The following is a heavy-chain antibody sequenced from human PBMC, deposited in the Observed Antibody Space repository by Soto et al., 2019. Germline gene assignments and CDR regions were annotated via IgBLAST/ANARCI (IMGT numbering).Heavy chain of an antibody. CDR1: GFTFSSYA. D-gene: IGHD2-2*02. CDR3: AKSKEFIVVVPAALLFDY. Sequence: GGSLRLSCAASGFTFSSYAMSWVRQAPGKGLEWVSAISGSGGSTYYADSVKGRFTISRDNSKNTLYLQMNSLRAEDTAVYYCAKSKEFIVVVPAALLFDYWGQGTLVTVSS. CDR2: ISGSGGST. J-gene: IGHJ4*02. V-gene: IGHV3-23*01.